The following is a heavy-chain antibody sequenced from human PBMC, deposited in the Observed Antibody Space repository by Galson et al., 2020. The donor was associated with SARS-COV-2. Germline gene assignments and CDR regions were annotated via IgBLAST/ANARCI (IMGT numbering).Heavy chain of an antibody. V-gene: IGHV3-11*01. CDR1: GFTFSDYY. CDR2: ISSSGSTI. Sequence: GESLKISCAASGFTFSDYYMSWIRQAPGKGLEWVSYISSSGSTIYYADSVKGRFTISRDNAKNSLYLQMNSLRAEDTAVYYCARDWGLGNYYDSSGYGYWGQGTLVTVSS. J-gene: IGHJ4*02. D-gene: IGHD3-22*01. CDR3: ARDWGLGNYYDSSGYGY.